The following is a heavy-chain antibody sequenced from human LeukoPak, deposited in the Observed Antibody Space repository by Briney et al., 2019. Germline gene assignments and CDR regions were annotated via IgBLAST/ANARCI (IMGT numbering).Heavy chain of an antibody. J-gene: IGHJ5*02. D-gene: IGHD3-16*01. V-gene: IGHV1-24*01. CDR2: FDPDDGET. CDR3: ATLVSVSMGIMAESINWFDP. CDR1: GYTLTELS. Sequence: WASVKVSCKVSGYTLTELSMHWVRQAPGKGLEWMGGFDPDDGETIYAQKFKGRVTMTEDTSTDTAYMELSSLRSEDTAVYYCATLVSVSMGIMAESINWFDPWGQGTLVTVSS.